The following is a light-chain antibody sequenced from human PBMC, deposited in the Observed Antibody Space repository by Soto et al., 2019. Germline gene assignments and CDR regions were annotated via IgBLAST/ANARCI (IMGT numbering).Light chain of an antibody. CDR3: QQRDGWPIT. CDR2: GAS. CDR1: QSLSSNF. V-gene: IGKV3-20*01. Sequence: ILLTQSPGTLSLSPGERASLSCRASQSLSSNFLAWYQQKPGHAPRLLIYGASSRATGIPDRFSGTGSETDFTLTINRLQPEDFAVYDCQQRDGWPITFGHGTRLEIK. J-gene: IGKJ5*01.